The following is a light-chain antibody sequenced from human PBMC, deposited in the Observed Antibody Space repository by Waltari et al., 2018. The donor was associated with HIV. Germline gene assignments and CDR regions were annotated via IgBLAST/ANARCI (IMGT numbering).Light chain of an antibody. J-gene: IGLJ3*02. Sequence: QSLLTQPPSASGTPGQRVTISCSGSSPNTGNNDASWYQHRPGQASKLLIFTNNQQPSWVPDRFSASKSGTSASLAISALQSDDEADYYCAAWDGSLRGGVFGGGTKLTV. CDR2: TNN. CDR3: AAWDGSLRGGV. CDR1: SPNTGNND. V-gene: IGLV1-47*01.